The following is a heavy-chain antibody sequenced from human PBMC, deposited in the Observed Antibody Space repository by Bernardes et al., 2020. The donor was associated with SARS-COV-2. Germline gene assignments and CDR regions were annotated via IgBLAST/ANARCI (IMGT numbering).Heavy chain of an antibody. V-gene: IGHV7-4-1*02. D-gene: IGHD3-10*01. J-gene: IGHJ6*02. CDR3: AREGVGGGSGSYYNPVTILDYYYGMDV. Sequence: ASVKVSCKASGYTFTSYAMNWVRQAPGQGLEWMGWINTNTGNPTYAQGFTGRFVFSLDTSVSTAYLQISSLKAEDTAVYYCAREGVGGGSGSYYNPVTILDYYYGMDVWGQGTTVTVSS. CDR1: GYTFTSYA. CDR2: INTNTGNP.